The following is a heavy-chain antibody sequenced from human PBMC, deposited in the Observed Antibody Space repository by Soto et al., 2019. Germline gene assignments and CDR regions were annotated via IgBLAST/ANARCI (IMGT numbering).Heavy chain of an antibody. CDR1: GGSFSGYY. J-gene: IGHJ4*02. V-gene: IGHV4-34*01. CDR2: INHSEST. D-gene: IGHD3-10*01. Sequence: TLSLTCAVYGGSFSGYYWSWIRQPPGKGLEWIGEINHSESTNYNPSLKSRDTRSVDTSKTQFSLKLSSVTAADTAVYYCARGRGVLGLQRTGCFDYWGLGRLVAVS. CDR3: ARGRGVLGLQRTGCFDY.